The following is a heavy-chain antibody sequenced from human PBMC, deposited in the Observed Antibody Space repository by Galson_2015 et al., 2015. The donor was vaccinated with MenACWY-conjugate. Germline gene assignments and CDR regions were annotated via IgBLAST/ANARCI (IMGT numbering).Heavy chain of an antibody. J-gene: IGHJ3*02. CDR2: IKSKTDGGTT. Sequence: SLRLSCAASGFTFSNAWMSWVRQAPGKGLEWVGRIKSKTDGGTTDYAAPVKGRFTNSRDDSKNTLYLQMNSLKTEDTAVYYCTTALTYYYDSSGPRGAFDIWGQGTMVTVSS. CDR3: TTALTYYYDSSGPRGAFDI. D-gene: IGHD3-22*01. CDR1: GFTFSNAW. V-gene: IGHV3-15*01.